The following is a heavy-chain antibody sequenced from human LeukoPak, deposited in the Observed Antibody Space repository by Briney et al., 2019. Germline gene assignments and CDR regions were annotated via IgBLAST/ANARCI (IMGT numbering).Heavy chain of an antibody. D-gene: IGHD3-22*01. CDR2: ISAYNGNT. V-gene: IGHV1-18*04. CDR1: GYTFTSYY. CDR3: ARVNNYYDSSGYTWFDP. J-gene: IGHJ5*02. Sequence: ASVKVSRKASGYTFTSYYMHWVRQAPGQGLEWMGWISAYNGNTNYAQKLQGRVTMTTDTSTSTAYMELRSLRSDDTAVYYCARVNNYYDSSGYTWFDPWGQGTLVTVSS.